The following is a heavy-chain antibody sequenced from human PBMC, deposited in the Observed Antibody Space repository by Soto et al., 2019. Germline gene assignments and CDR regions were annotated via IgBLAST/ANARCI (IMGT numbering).Heavy chain of an antibody. J-gene: IGHJ5*02. V-gene: IGHV1-69*13. CDR1: GGTFSSYA. Sequence: ASVKVSCKASGGTFSSYAISWVRQAPGQGLEWMGGIIPIFGTANYAQKFQGRVTITADGSTSTAYMELSSLRSEDTAVYYCARSAAYDFWSGYPNWFDPWGQGTLVTVSS. CDR3: ARSAAYDFWSGYPNWFDP. CDR2: IIPIFGTA. D-gene: IGHD3-3*01.